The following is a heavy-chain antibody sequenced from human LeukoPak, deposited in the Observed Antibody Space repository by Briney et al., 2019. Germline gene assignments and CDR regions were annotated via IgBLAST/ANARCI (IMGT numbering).Heavy chain of an antibody. Sequence: SETLSLTCTVSGASISNPTYHWGWIRQPLGKGLEWIGSMYYTGITYYNPSLKSRVTISVDTSKNQFSLKLSSVTAADTAVYYCARHGSWFAKFDYWGQGTLVTVSS. CDR2: MYYTGIT. D-gene: IGHD3-10*01. J-gene: IGHJ4*02. CDR1: GASISNPTYH. CDR3: ARHGSWFAKFDY. V-gene: IGHV4-39*01.